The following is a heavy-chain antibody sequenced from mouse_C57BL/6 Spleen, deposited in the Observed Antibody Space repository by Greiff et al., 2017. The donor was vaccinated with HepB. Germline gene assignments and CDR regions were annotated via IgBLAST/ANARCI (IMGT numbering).Heavy chain of an antibody. CDR2: IDPENGDT. J-gene: IGHJ3*01. CDR3: TTYRYHY. CDR1: GFNIKDDY. Sequence: EVQLQQSGAELVRPGASVKLSCTASGFNIKDDYMHWVKQRPEQGLEWIGWIDPENGDTEYASKFQGKATITAATSSNTAYLQLSSLTSEDTAVYYCTTYRYHYWGQGTLVTVAA. D-gene: IGHD1-2*01. V-gene: IGHV14-4*01.